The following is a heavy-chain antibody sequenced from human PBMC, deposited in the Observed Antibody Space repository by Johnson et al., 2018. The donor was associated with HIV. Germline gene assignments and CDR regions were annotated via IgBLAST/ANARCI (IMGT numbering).Heavy chain of an antibody. CDR1: GFTFSTYA. Sequence: VQLVESGGGLVQPGGSLRLSCAVSGFTFSTYAMHWVRQAPGKGLEYVSGISSSGGSTFYANSVKGRFTISRDNSRNRLYLQMGSLRDEDMAVYYCARERRRSSWYEASDIWGQGTMVTVSS. D-gene: IGHD6-13*01. V-gene: IGHV3-64*01. CDR3: ARERRRSSWYEASDI. J-gene: IGHJ3*02. CDR2: ISSSGGST.